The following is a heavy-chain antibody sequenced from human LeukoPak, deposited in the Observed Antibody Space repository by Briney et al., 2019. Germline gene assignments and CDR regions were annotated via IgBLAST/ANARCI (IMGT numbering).Heavy chain of an antibody. D-gene: IGHD6-19*01. J-gene: IGHJ4*02. CDR1: GGSISSYY. CDR3: ARLKGYSSGWYPSYYFDY. CDR2: IYYSGST. Sequence: SETLSLTCTVSGGSISSYYWSWIRQPPGKGLEWIGYIYYSGSTNYNPSLKSRVTISVDTSKNQFSLKLSSVTAADTAVYYCARLKGYSSGWYPSYYFDYWGQGTLVTVS. V-gene: IGHV4-59*01.